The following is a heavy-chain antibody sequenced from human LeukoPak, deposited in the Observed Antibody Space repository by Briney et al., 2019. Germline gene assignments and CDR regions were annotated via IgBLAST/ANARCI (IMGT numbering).Heavy chain of an antibody. CDR1: GFTFSAYS. V-gene: IGHV3-21*01. Sequence: GGSLRLSWAASGFTFSAYSMNWVRQAPGKGLEWVSSISTGSSYIYYADSVKGRFTISRENAKNSLYLQMNSLRAEDTAVYYCARDSTPYDSSGYCYDYWGQGTLVTVSS. J-gene: IGHJ4*02. D-gene: IGHD3-22*01. CDR2: ISTGSSYI. CDR3: ARDSTPYDSSGYCYDY.